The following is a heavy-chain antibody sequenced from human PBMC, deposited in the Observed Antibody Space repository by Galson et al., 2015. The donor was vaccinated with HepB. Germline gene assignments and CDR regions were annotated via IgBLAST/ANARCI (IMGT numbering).Heavy chain of an antibody. J-gene: IGHJ3*02. V-gene: IGHV4-38-2*02. CDR1: GYSISSGYY. D-gene: IGHD2-2*01. CDR2: IYHSGST. Sequence: ETLSLTCTVSGYSISSGYYWGWIRQPPGKGLEWIGSIYHSGSTYYNPSLKSRVTISVDTSKNQFSLKLSSVTAADTAVYYCARVRGSDIVVYDAFDIWGQGTMVTVSS. CDR3: ARVRGSDIVVYDAFDI.